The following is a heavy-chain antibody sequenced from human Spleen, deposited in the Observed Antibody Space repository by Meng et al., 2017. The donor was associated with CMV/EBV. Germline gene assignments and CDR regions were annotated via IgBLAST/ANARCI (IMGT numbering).Heavy chain of an antibody. CDR3: AALELGINAFHI. Sequence: CKVSGYSLTELSMHWVRQAPGKGLEWMGGFDLESVQTVYAQKFQGRVTLTEDTSTETAFMELTSLRSEDTAVYYCAALELGINAFHIWGQGTLVTVSS. J-gene: IGHJ3*02. CDR2: FDLESVQT. CDR1: GYSLTELS. V-gene: IGHV1-24*01. D-gene: IGHD7-27*01.